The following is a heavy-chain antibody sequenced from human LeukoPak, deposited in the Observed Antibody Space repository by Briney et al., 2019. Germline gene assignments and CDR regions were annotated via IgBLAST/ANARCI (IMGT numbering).Heavy chain of an antibody. D-gene: IGHD1-26*01. CDR2: FDPEDGET. J-gene: IGHJ3*02. Sequence: ASVKVSCKVSGYTLTELSMHRVRQAPGKGLEWMGGFDPEDGETIYAQKFQGRVTMTEDTSTDTAYMELSSLRSEDTAVYYCAIMINSGSSLFDAFDIWGQGTMVTVSS. CDR3: AIMINSGSSLFDAFDI. CDR1: GYTLTELS. V-gene: IGHV1-24*01.